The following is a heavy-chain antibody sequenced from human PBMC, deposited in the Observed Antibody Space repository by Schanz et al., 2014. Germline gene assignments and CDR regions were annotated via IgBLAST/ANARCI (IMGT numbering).Heavy chain of an antibody. J-gene: IGHJ3*02. D-gene: IGHD3-10*01. Sequence: QVQLVESGGGVVQPGKSLRLSCAASGFTFSDYFMAWIRQPPGRGLEWVSYIGNGGVTIYYADSVKGRFTISRDNSKNSLYLQMNSLRAEDTAVYYCAKGRFGELSAFDIWGQGTIVTVSS. CDR2: IGNGGVTI. CDR1: GFTFSDYF. CDR3: AKGRFGELSAFDI. V-gene: IGHV3-11*01.